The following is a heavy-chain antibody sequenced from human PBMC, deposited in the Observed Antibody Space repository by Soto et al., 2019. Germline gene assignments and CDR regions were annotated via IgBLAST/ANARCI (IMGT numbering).Heavy chain of an antibody. CDR3: ARDRAYYDSSGYYPDNFDY. J-gene: IGHJ4*02. V-gene: IGHV4-4*07. CDR1: GGSISSYY. D-gene: IGHD3-22*01. CDR2: IYTSGST. Sequence: SETLSLTCTVSGGSISSYYWSWIRQPAVKGLEWIGRIYTSGSTNYNPSLKSRVTMSVDTSKNQFSLKLSSVTAADTAVYYCARDRAYYDSSGYYPDNFDYWGQGTLVTV.